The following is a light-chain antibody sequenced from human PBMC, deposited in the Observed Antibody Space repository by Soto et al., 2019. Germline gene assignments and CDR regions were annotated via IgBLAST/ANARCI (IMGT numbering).Light chain of an antibody. CDR1: NIGSRS. Sequence: SSELPQPPSVSVAPGQTASISCGGNNIGSRSVHWYRQKPGQAPVLVVYDDRDRPSGIPERFAGSNSGNTATLTISRVEAGDEADYYCQVWDSTSDHYVFGTGTKVTVL. CDR2: DDR. J-gene: IGLJ1*01. CDR3: QVWDSTSDHYV. V-gene: IGLV3-21*02.